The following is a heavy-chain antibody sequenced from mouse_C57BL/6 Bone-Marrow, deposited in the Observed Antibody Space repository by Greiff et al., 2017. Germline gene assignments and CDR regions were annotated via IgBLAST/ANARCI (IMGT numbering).Heavy chain of an antibody. D-gene: IGHD1-1*01. CDR3: AAYDHYYGSSYPSDY. Sequence: VQLQESGAELARPGASVKLSCKASGYTFTSYGISWVKQRTGQGLEWIGEIYPRSGNTYYNEKFKGKATPTADKSSSTAYMELRSLTSEDSAVYFCAAYDHYYGSSYPSDYWGQGTTLTVSS. J-gene: IGHJ2*01. V-gene: IGHV1-81*01. CDR2: IYPRSGNT. CDR1: GYTFTSYG.